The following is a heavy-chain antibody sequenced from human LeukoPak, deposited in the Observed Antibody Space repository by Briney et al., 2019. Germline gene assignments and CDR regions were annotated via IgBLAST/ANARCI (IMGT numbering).Heavy chain of an antibody. V-gene: IGHV3-7*01. CDR2: IKHDGSEK. Sequence: GGSLRLSCAASGFSFSSYWMNWVRQAPGKGLEWVANIKHDGSEKYYVDSMKGRFTISRDNAKNSLYLQMNSLRAEDTAVYYCARGGESYYGSESHDYWGQGTLVTVSS. D-gene: IGHD3-10*01. CDR1: GFSFSSYW. CDR3: ARGGESYYGSESHDY. J-gene: IGHJ4*02.